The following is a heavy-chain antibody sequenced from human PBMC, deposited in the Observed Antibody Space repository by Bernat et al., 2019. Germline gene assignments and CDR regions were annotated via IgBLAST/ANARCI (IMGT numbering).Heavy chain of an antibody. CDR1: GFTFSTYG. CDR3: ATVSHDDYARGGIDF. Sequence: GESGGGVVQPGRSLRLSCVASGFTFSTYGMHWVRQAPGKGLEWVAVIWYDGSDKYYADSVKGRFTISRDNSKNTLYLQMNSLRAEDTAVYYCATVSHDDYARGGIDFWGQGTTVPVPS. V-gene: IGHV3-33*01. CDR2: IWYDGSDK. D-gene: IGHD4-17*01. J-gene: IGHJ6*02.